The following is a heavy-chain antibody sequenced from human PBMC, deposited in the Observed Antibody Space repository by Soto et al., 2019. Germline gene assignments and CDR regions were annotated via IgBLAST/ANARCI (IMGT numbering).Heavy chain of an antibody. J-gene: IGHJ5*02. CDR1: GFSLSTSGVG. V-gene: IGHV2-5*01. D-gene: IGHD3-22*01. CDR3: ATYSSGDKGGDKWFDP. CDR2: IYWNDDK. Sequence: LKRVSQTQTLTLRCTFAGFSLSTSGVGVGWIRQPPGKALEWLALIYWNDDKRYRPSLKSRLTITKDSSKNQVVLIMTNMDPVDTATYYCATYSSGDKGGDKWFDPWGQGTVVTVSS.